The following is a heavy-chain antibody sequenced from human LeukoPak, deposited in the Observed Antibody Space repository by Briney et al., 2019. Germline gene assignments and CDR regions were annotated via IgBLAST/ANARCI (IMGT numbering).Heavy chain of an antibody. D-gene: IGHD6-13*01. J-gene: IGHJ4*02. Sequence: GGSLRLSCAASGFTFSSYDMNWVRQAPGKGLEWVSYISSSGNTIYYTDSMKGRFIISRDNAQNSLYLQMNSLRAEDTAVYYCARYSSSWHYYFDYWGQGTLVTVSS. V-gene: IGHV3-48*03. CDR3: ARYSSSWHYYFDY. CDR1: GFTFSSYD. CDR2: ISSSGNTI.